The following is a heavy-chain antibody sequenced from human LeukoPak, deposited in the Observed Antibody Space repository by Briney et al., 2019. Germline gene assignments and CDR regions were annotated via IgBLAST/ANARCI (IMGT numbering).Heavy chain of an antibody. J-gene: IGHJ2*01. Sequence: GGSLRLSCEASGFTFSTHAMNWIRQTPGKGLEWLSVISGDVQTTTYASSVKGRFTISRDNSKNTLYLEMNSLRVEDTAIYYCAKNGYYSSANHFARLHFDLWGRGTRVTVSS. D-gene: IGHD3-3*01. CDR3: AKNGYYSSANHFARLHFDL. CDR1: GFTFSTHA. CDR2: ISGDVQTT. V-gene: IGHV3-23*01.